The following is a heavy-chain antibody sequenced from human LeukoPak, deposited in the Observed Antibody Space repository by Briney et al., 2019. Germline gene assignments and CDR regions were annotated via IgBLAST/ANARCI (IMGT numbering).Heavy chain of an antibody. CDR3: ARVFDFWSGYYSDY. CDR1: EYTFIGYY. D-gene: IGHD3-3*01. Sequence: GASVKVSCKASEYTFIGYYMHWVRQAPGQGLEWMGLINPNSGGTNYAQKFQGRVTMTRDTSISTAYMELSRLRSDDTAMYYCARVFDFWSGYYSDYWGQGTLVTVSS. V-gene: IGHV1-2*02. CDR2: INPNSGGT. J-gene: IGHJ4*02.